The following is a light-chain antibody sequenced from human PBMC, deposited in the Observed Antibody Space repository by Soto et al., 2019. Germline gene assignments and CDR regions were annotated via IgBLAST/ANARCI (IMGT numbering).Light chain of an antibody. Sequence: QSALTHPVSVSGSPGQSITISCTGTSSDVGGYNYVSWYQQHPGKAPKLMIYDVSNRPSGVSNRFSGSKSGNTASLTISGLQAEDEADYYCSSYTSSSLYVFGTGTKVTVL. CDR3: SSYTSSSLYV. J-gene: IGLJ1*01. V-gene: IGLV2-14*01. CDR1: SSDVGGYNY. CDR2: DVS.